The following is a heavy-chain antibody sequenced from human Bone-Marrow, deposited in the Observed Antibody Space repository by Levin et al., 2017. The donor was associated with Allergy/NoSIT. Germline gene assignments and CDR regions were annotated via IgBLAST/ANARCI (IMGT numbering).Heavy chain of an antibody. V-gene: IGHV3-23*01. CDR2: ISENGGDT. Sequence: QSGGSLRLSCAASGFTFSSHAMSWVRQAPGKGLQWISGISENGGDTYYADSVKGRFTISRDNSKNTLYLQMSSLRAEDTALYYCAKGGSWSSGWSLFDSWGQGTLVTVSS. CDR1: GFTFSSHA. CDR3: AKGGSWSSGWSLFDS. J-gene: IGHJ4*02. D-gene: IGHD6-19*01.